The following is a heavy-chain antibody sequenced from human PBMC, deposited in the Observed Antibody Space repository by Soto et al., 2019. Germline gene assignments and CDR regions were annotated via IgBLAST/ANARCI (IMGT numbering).Heavy chain of an antibody. CDR1: GSTFSRYT. CDR2: ITENSGLT. D-gene: IGHD1-1*01. V-gene: IGHV3-23*01. CDR3: AKKGPESTPGNYSDS. J-gene: IGHJ5*01. Sequence: RSLSCPPSGSTFSRYTMSWVRQAPGKGLEWVSTITENSGLTFYADSVKGRLAISRDNSKDTVFLHMNSLKVEDTGIYYCAKKGPESTPGNYSDSWG.